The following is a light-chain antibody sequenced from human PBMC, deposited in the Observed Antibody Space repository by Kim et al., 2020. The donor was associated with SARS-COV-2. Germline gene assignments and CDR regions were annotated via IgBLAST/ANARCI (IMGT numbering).Light chain of an antibody. CDR2: KIS. CDR3: MQATDFPRT. V-gene: IGKV2-24*01. CDR1: QSLAHSNGNTY. Sequence: PVSIYCRSSQSLAHSNGNTYLSWLQQRPGQPPRLLIYKISNRLSGVPDRFSGSGAGTDFTLRINRVELEDVGVYYCMQATDFPRTFGQGTKVDIK. J-gene: IGKJ1*01.